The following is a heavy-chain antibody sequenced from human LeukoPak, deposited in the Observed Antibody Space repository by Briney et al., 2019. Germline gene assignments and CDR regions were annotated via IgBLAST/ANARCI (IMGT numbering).Heavy chain of an antibody. CDR3: TTAGGARQRTGHTAMVYYYYYMDV. D-gene: IGHD5-18*01. J-gene: IGHJ6*03. CDR2: IKSKADGGTT. V-gene: IGHV3-15*01. Sequence: PGGSLRLSCAASGFTFSDYYMSWVRQAPGKGLEWVGRIKSKADGGTTDYAAPVKGRFTISRDDSKNTLYLQMNSLKTEDTAVYYCTTAGGARQRTGHTAMVYYYYYMDVWGKGTTVTVSS. CDR1: GFTFSDYY.